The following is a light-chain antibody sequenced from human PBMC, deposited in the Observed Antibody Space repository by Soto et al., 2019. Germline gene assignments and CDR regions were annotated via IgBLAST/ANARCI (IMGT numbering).Light chain of an antibody. CDR3: QQYNHYSGLT. J-gene: IGKJ4*01. V-gene: IGKV1-5*01. Sequence: DIKMTQSPSTLSSSIGDRVTITCRASQSITRWLAWYQQKPGKAPPLLIYDAYSLESGVPSTFSGSGSGAEFTLTISSLQPDDFATYYCQQYNHYSGLTFGGGTKVDIK. CDR1: QSITRW. CDR2: DAY.